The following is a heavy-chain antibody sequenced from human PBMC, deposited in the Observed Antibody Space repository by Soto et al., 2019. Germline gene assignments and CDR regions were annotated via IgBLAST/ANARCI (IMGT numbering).Heavy chain of an antibody. V-gene: IGHV1-18*01. D-gene: IGHD3-16*01. CDR3: AMVDVYVTPSPQDV. CDR2: INTYNGNT. Sequence: QVQLVQSGAEVKNPGASVKVSCKASGYTFTRYGIGWARQAPGQGLGWMGWINTYNGNTNYAQNVQGRVTLTTDTYTNTAYMELRILRSNDTAIYYCAMVDVYVTPSPQDVWGQGTTVIVSS. CDR1: GYTFTRYG. J-gene: IGHJ6*02.